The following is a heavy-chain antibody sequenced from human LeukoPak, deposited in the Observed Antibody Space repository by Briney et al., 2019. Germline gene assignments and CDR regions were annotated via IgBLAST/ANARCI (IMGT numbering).Heavy chain of an antibody. CDR3: ASLSSGWSAWFDP. J-gene: IGHJ5*02. V-gene: IGHV4-59*08. Sequence: SETLSLTCTVSGGSISSYYWSWIRQPPGKGLEWIGYIYYSGSTNYNPSLKSRVTISVDTSKNQFSLKLRSVAAADTAVYYCASLSSGWSAWFDPWGQGTLVTVSS. D-gene: IGHD6-19*01. CDR1: GGSISSYY. CDR2: IYYSGST.